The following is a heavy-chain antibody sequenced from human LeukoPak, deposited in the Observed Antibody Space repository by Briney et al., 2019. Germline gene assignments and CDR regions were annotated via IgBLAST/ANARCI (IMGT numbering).Heavy chain of an antibody. V-gene: IGHV4-61*02. Sequence: ASETLSLTCTVSGGSISSGSYYWSWIRQPAGKGLEWIGRIYTSGSTNYNPSLKSRVTMSVDTSKNQFSLKLSSVTAADTAVYYCARDMYYYDSSGYYYWYFQHWGQGTLVTVSS. CDR1: GGSISSGSYY. J-gene: IGHJ1*01. CDR2: IYTSGST. D-gene: IGHD3-22*01. CDR3: ARDMYYYDSSGYYYWYFQH.